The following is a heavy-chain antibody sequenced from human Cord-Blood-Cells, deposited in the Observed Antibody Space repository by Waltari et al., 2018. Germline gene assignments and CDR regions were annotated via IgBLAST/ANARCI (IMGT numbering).Heavy chain of an antibody. CDR2: FGTEDGET. V-gene: IGHV1-24*01. CDR1: GYTLTELS. J-gene: IGHJ6*03. CDR3: ATLGGISGSYYYYYYMDV. Sequence: QVQLVQSGAEVKKPGASVKVSCKVSGYTLTELSMHWVRQAPGKGLEWMGGFGTEDGETIHAQKCQGRVTMTEDTSTDTAYMELSSLRSEDTAVYYCATLGGISGSYYYYYYMDVWGKGTTVTVSS. D-gene: IGHD1-26*01.